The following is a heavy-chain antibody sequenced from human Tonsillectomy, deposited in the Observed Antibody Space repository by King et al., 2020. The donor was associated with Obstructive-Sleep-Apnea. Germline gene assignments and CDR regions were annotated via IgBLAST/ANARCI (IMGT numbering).Heavy chain of an antibody. CDR1: GFTFSSYA. J-gene: IGHJ4*02. V-gene: IGHV3-23*04. CDR2: ISGSGGST. Sequence: VQLVESGGGLVQPGGSLRLSCAASGFTFSSYAMSWVRQAPGKGLEWGSAISGSGGSTYYRDSVKGRLPISRDNSKNTLYLQMNSLIAEDTAVYYCAKGGSMVRGVIRDFDYWGQGTLVTVSS. D-gene: IGHD3-10*01. CDR3: AKGGSMVRGVIRDFDY.